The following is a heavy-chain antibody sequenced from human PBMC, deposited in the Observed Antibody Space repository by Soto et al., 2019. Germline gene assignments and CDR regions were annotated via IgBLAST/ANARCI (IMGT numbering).Heavy chain of an antibody. D-gene: IGHD3-22*01. V-gene: IGHV3-23*01. CDR3: TRLYDYSYFDNSGVYYGPGLD. CDR1: GFTFDNHA. Sequence: PGGSLRLSCAASGFTFDNHAMSWVRQAPGKGLGWVSSISGSGRTTYYADSVTGRFTISRDNPRSTLFLHLSSLRVEDTAVYYCTRLYDYSYFDNSGVYYGPGLDWGQGTLVTVSS. CDR2: ISGSGRTT. J-gene: IGHJ4*02.